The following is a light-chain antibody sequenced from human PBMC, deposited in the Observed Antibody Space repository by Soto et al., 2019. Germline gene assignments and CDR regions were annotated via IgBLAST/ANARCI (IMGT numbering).Light chain of an antibody. CDR3: QSYDATTQV. J-gene: IGLJ3*02. CDR1: SGSIASNY. V-gene: IGLV6-57*01. Sequence: NFMLTQPHSVSASPGKTVTISCTRSSGSIASNYVQWYQQRPGSSPTTVIYEDNQRPSGVPDRFSGSIDSSSNSASLTISGLETEDEADYYCQSYDATTQVFGGGTKLTVL. CDR2: EDN.